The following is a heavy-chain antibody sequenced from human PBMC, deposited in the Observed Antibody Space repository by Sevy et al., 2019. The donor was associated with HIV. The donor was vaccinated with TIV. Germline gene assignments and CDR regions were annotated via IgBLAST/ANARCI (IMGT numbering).Heavy chain of an antibody. Sequence: GGSLRLSCAASGFTFSSYAMHWVRQAPGKGLEWVAVITDDGSNKYYADSVKGRFTISRDNSKNTLNLQMNSLRAEDTAVYYCARSYSGYNNWFDPWGQGTLVTVSS. J-gene: IGHJ5*02. V-gene: IGHV3-30-3*01. CDR1: GFTFSSYA. D-gene: IGHD5-12*01. CDR2: ITDDGSNK. CDR3: ARSYSGYNNWFDP.